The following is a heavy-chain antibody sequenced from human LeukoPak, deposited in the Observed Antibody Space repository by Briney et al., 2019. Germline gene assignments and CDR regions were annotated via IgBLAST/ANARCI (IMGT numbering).Heavy chain of an antibody. Sequence: SGGSLRLSCAASGFTFSSYAMSWVRQAPGKGLEWVSAISGSGGRKYYADSVKGRFTISRDNSKNTLYLQMNSLRAEDTAVYYCARGYSYGPGRDYFDYWGQGTLVTVSS. CDR1: GFTFSSYA. V-gene: IGHV3-23*01. J-gene: IGHJ4*02. CDR2: ISGSGGRK. D-gene: IGHD5-18*01. CDR3: ARGYSYGPGRDYFDY.